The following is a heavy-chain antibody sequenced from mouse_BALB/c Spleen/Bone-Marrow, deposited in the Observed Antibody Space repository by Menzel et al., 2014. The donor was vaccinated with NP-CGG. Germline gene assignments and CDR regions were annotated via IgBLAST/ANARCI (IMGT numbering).Heavy chain of an antibody. CDR3: AREEKVGILLDLQG. CDR1: GFTFTDYY. D-gene: IGHD1-1*01. CDR2: IRNKAKGYTT. J-gene: IGHJ1*01. Sequence: EVKLVESGGGLVQPGGSLRLSCATSGFTFTDYYMSWVRQPPGKALEWLGFIRNKAKGYTTDYSASVKGRFTISRDNSQRISLLQKNPLRGEDRAPYYLAREEKVGILLDLQGWGAGTTGTGS. V-gene: IGHV7-3*02.